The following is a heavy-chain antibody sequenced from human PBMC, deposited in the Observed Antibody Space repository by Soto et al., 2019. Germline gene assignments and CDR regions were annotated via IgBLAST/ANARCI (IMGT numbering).Heavy chain of an antibody. CDR2: IYYTGRT. J-gene: IGHJ4*02. CDR3: ARANY. Sequence: PSETLSLTCIVSAGSISSDDHYWSWIRQPPGKGLEWIGYIYYTGRTNYIPSLESRLTISIARPKNQFSLTLSSVNPADTAVYYCARANYWGQGTLVTVSS. CDR1: AGSISSDDHY. V-gene: IGHV4-30-4*01.